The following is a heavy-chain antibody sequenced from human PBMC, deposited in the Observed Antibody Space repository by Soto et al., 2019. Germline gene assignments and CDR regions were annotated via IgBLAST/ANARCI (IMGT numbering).Heavy chain of an antibody. V-gene: IGHV5-51*01. CDR2: IYPSDSDT. J-gene: IGHJ4*02. CDR3: ARGSGYHNY. CDR1: GYTFTTNW. Sequence: VESVKISCNVSGYTFTTNWIAWVRQMPGKGLERMGIIYPSDSDTRYSPSFQGQVTISVDKSISTAYLQWSSLKASDTATYYCARGSGYHNYWGQGTRVTVSS. D-gene: IGHD5-12*01.